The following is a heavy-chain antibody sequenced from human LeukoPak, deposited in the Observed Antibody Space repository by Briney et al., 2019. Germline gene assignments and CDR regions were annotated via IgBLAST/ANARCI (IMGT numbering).Heavy chain of an antibody. J-gene: IGHJ3*02. V-gene: IGHV1-2*06. CDR2: INPNSGGT. D-gene: IGHD3-3*01. CDR3: ASFGMETHDAFDI. Sequence: ASVKVSCKASGYTFTGYYMHWVRQAPGQGLEWMGRINPNSGGTNYAQKFHGRVTMTRDTSISTAYMELSRLRSDDTAVYYCASFGMETHDAFDIWGQGTMVTVSS. CDR1: GYTFTGYY.